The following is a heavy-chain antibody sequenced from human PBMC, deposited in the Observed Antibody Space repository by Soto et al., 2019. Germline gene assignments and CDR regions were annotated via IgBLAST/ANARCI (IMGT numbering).Heavy chain of an antibody. CDR2: ISYDGRVP. CDR1: GFTFNSTA. Sequence: QEQLVESGGDVVQPGRSLRLSCAASGFTFNSTAMHWVRQASGKGLEWVAVISYDGRVPQYPDSVKGRFTISRDDSKNILYLQMNSLRDEDTALYYWARDKIQGALDYLDSWGQGTLVTVSS. V-gene: IGHV3-30*04. J-gene: IGHJ4*02. CDR3: ARDKIQGALDYLDS.